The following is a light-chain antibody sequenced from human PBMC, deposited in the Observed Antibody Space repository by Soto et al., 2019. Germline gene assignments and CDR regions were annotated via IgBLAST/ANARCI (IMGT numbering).Light chain of an antibody. CDR1: QSISGS. CDR2: DGS. Sequence: IPMTQSPSTLSASAGDRVTITCRASQSISGSLAWYQQKPGKAPKLLIYDGSSMETGGPTRFSGSGFGTEFTLTISSLQPDDFATYYCQKYHTYSPLTFGGGTTVEIK. J-gene: IGKJ4*01. V-gene: IGKV1-5*01. CDR3: QKYHTYSPLT.